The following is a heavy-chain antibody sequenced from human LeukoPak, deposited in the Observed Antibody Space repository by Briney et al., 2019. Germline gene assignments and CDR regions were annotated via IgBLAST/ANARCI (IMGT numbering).Heavy chain of an antibody. D-gene: IGHD6-19*01. V-gene: IGHV1-18*01. Sequence: ASVKVSCKASGYTFTSYGISWVRQAPGQGLEWMEWISAYNGNTNYAQKLQGRVTMTTDTSTSTAYMELRSLRSDDTAVYYCARSPSGYSSGELDYWGQGTLVTVSS. J-gene: IGHJ4*02. CDR3: ARSPSGYSSGELDY. CDR1: GYTFTSYG. CDR2: ISAYNGNT.